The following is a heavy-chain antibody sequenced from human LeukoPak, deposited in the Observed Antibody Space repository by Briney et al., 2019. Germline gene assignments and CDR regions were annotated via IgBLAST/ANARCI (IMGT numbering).Heavy chain of an antibody. J-gene: IGHJ6*02. CDR1: GFTFSSYG. CDR3: ARVMKELGIPYYYGMDV. D-gene: IGHD7-27*01. V-gene: IGHV3-33*01. CDR2: IWYDGSNK. Sequence: GRSLRLSCAASGFTFSSYGMQWVRQAPGKGLEWVAVIWYDGSNKYYADSVKGRFTISRDNSKNTLYLQMNSLRAEDTAVYYCARVMKELGIPYYYGMDVWGQGTTVTVSS.